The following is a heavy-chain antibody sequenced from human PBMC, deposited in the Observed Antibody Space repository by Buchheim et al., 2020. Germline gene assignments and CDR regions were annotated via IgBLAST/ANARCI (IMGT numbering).Heavy chain of an antibody. V-gene: IGHV3-30-3*01. D-gene: IGHD5-24*01. Sequence: QVQLVESGGGVVQPGRSLRLSCAASGFTFSSYAMHWVRQAPGKGLEWVAVISYDGSNKYYADSVKGRFTISRDNSKNTLYLQMNSLRAEDTAVYYCARGGGDGYNFWKVKYWGQGTL. CDR3: ARGGGDGYNFWKVKY. CDR1: GFTFSSYA. CDR2: ISYDGSNK. J-gene: IGHJ4*02.